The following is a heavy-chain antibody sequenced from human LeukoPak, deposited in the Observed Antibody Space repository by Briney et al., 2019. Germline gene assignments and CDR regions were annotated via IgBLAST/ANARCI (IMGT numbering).Heavy chain of an antibody. D-gene: IGHD6-6*01. Sequence: GGSLRLSCAASGFTFSSYGMHWVREAPGKGLGWVAVIWYDGSNKYYADSVKGRFTISRDNSKNTLYLQMNSLRAEDTAVYYCASPARASSGDAFDIWGQGTMVTVSS. CDR2: IWYDGSNK. CDR3: ASPARASSGDAFDI. V-gene: IGHV3-33*01. CDR1: GFTFSSYG. J-gene: IGHJ3*02.